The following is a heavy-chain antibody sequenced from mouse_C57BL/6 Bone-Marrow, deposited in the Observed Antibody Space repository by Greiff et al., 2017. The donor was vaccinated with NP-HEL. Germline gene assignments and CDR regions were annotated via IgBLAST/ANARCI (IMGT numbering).Heavy chain of an antibody. Sequence: VQLQQSGPELVKPGASVKISCKASGYTFTDYYMNWVKQSHGKSLEWIGDINPNNGGTSYNQKFKGKATLTVDKSSSTAYMVLRSLTSDDSAVYYCARGDGSSGAWFAYWGPGTLVTVSA. V-gene: IGHV1-26*01. J-gene: IGHJ3*01. D-gene: IGHD1-1*01. CDR3: ARGDGSSGAWFAY. CDR2: INPNNGGT. CDR1: GYTFTDYY.